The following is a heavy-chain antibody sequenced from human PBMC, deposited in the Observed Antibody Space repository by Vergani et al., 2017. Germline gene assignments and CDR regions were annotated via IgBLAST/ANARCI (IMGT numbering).Heavy chain of an antibody. J-gene: IGHJ4*02. Sequence: EVQLVESGGGLVKPGGSLRLSCAASGFTFSSYSMHWVRQAPGKGLEWVSSISSRSTYTYYADSVKGPFTISRDNAKSSLYLQMNSLRADDTAVYYCARGYKYDNSGYYYYLPDYWGQGTLVTVSS. V-gene: IGHV3-21*01. CDR3: ARGYKYDNSGYYYYLPDY. D-gene: IGHD3-22*01. CDR1: GFTFSSYS. CDR2: ISSRSTYT.